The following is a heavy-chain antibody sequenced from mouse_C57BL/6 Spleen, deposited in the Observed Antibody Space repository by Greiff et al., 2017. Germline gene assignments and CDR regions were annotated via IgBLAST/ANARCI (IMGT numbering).Heavy chain of an antibody. Sequence: VQLQESGAELVKPGASVKLSCKASGYTFTEYTIHWVKQRSGQGLEWIGWFYPGSGSIKYNEKFKDKATLTADKSSSTVYMELSRLTSEDSAVYFCARHEAPYDYDGAWFAYWGQGTLVTVSA. CDR3: ARHEAPYDYDGAWFAY. D-gene: IGHD2-4*01. V-gene: IGHV1-62-2*01. CDR2: FYPGSGSI. CDR1: GYTFTEYT. J-gene: IGHJ3*01.